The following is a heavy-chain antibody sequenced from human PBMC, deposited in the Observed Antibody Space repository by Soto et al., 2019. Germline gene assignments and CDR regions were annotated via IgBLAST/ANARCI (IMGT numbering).Heavy chain of an antibody. J-gene: IGHJ5*01. V-gene: IGHV3-23*01. CDR2: IGGSGATT. CDR3: AKDRLSSPCTWFDS. CDR1: GFTFDNYA. D-gene: IGHD5-12*01. Sequence: EVQLLESGGGLVQPGGSLRLSCAASGFTFDNYAMSWVRQAPGKGLEWVSGIGGSGATTYYAHSVKGRFTISRDNSKNTLYLQMNSLRAEDKAVYYCAKDRLSSPCTWFDSWGQGTLVTVSS.